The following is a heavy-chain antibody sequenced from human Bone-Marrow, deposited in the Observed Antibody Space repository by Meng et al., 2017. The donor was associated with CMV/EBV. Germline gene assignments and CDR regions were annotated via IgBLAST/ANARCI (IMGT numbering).Heavy chain of an antibody. CDR3: ARDWRLNDPMQYCSSTSCYPRYGMDV. V-gene: IGHV1-18*04. CDR1: GYTFTAHY. J-gene: IGHJ6*02. CDR2: IIPMRATT. Sequence: ASVKVSCKASGYTFTAHYFHWVRQAPGQGLEWMGGIIPMRATTNYAQRFQGRVTMTTDTSTSTAYMELRSLRSDDTAVYYCARDWRLNDPMQYCSSTSCYPRYGMDVWGQGTTVTVSS. D-gene: IGHD2-2*01.